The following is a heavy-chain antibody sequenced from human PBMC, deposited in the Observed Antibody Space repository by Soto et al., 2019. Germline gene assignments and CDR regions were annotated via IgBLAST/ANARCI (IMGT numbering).Heavy chain of an antibody. Sequence: GESLKISCAASGFTFSSYSMNWVRQAPGKGLEWVSSISSSSSYIYYADSVKGRFTISRDNAKNSLYLQMNSLRAEDTAVYYCARESRLGGFDYWGQGTLVTVSS. V-gene: IGHV3-21*01. CDR1: GFTFSSYS. CDR2: ISSSSSYI. J-gene: IGHJ4*02. CDR3: ARESRLGGFDY. D-gene: IGHD3-16*01.